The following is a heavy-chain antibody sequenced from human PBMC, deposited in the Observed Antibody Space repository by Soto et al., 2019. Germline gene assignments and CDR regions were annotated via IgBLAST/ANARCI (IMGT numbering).Heavy chain of an antibody. J-gene: IGHJ4*02. V-gene: IGHV4-39*01. CDR2: IYYSGYT. Sequence: SETLSLTCTVSGGSISSSSYYWGWIRQPPGKGLEWIGSIYYSGYTYYNPSLKSRVTISVDTSKNQFSLKLSSVTAADTAVYYCASAGYNWNEGYWGQGTLVTVSS. D-gene: IGHD1-1*01. CDR1: GGSISSSSYY. CDR3: ASAGYNWNEGY.